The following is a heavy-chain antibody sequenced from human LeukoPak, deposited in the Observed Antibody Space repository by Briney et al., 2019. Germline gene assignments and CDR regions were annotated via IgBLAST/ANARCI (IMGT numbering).Heavy chain of an antibody. D-gene: IGHD1-1*01. V-gene: IGHV4-39*07. CDR2: SYYSGNT. CDR1: GGSIFSSNSY. J-gene: IGHJ4*02. Sequence: PSETLSLTCTVSGGSIFSSNSYWGCIRQPPGKGLEWIGSSYYSGNTYYNLFLKSRVTISVDTSKNQYSRKLSSVPDADTAVYYCARDRGPWNDDGFDYWGQGTLVTVSS. CDR3: ARDRGPWNDDGFDY.